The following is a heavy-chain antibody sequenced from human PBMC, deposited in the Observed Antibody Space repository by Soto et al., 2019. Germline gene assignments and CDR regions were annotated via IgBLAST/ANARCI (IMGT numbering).Heavy chain of an antibody. CDR1: GFTFSSYG. CDR3: AKSAQWDY. D-gene: IGHD1-26*01. CDR2: ISYDGSNK. J-gene: IGHJ4*02. Sequence: GGSLRLSCAASGFTFSSYGMHWVRQAPGKGLEWVAVISYDGSNKYYADSVKGRFTISRDNSKNTLYLQMNSLRAEDTAVYYCAKSAQWDYWGQGTLVTVSS. V-gene: IGHV3-30*18.